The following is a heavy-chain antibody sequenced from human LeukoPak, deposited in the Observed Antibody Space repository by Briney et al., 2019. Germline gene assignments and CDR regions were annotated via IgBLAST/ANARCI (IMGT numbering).Heavy chain of an antibody. J-gene: IGHJ4*02. CDR2: ISSSSSYI. Sequence: PGGSLRLSCAASGFTFSSYWMSWVRQAPGKGLEWVSSISSSSSYIYYADSVKGRFTISRDNAKNSLYLQMNSLRAEDTAVYYCAKGVGYCSGGSCQQFDYWGQGTLVTVSS. V-gene: IGHV3-21*04. D-gene: IGHD2-15*01. CDR1: GFTFSSYW. CDR3: AKGVGYCSGGSCQQFDY.